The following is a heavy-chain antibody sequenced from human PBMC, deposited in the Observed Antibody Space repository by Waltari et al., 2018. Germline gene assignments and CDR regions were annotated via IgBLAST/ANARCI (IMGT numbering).Heavy chain of an antibody. CDR3: ARHTQLPYYCYYMDD. D-gene: IGHD2-2*01. CDR2: ISAYNGNT. Sequence: QVQLVQSGAEVKKPGASVKVSCKASGYTFTSYGIRWVRQAPGQGLEWMGWISAYNGNTNYAHKLQGRVTTTTDTSTSTADMGLSSLRSDDSAVYYCARHTQLPYYCYYMDDWGKGTTVTVSS. V-gene: IGHV1-18*01. CDR1: GYTFTSYG. J-gene: IGHJ6*03.